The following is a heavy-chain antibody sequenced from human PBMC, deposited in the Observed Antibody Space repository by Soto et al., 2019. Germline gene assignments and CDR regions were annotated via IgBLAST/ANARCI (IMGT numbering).Heavy chain of an antibody. CDR3: AKDMSGDGYGGNSAFDY. V-gene: IGHV3-43*02. Sequence: GGSLRLSCAASGFTFDDYAMHWVRQAPGKGLEWVSLISGDGGSTYYADSVKGRFTISRDNSKNSLYLQMNSLRTEDTALYYCAKDMSGDGYGGNSAFDYWGQGTLVTVSS. D-gene: IGHD4-17*01. CDR2: ISGDGGST. CDR1: GFTFDDYA. J-gene: IGHJ4*02.